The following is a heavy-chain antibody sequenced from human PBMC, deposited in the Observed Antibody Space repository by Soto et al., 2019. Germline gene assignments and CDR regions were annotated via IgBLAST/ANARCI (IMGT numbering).Heavy chain of an antibody. Sequence: SETLSHTCPFSGGSISSYYWIWIRQPPGKGLEWIGYIYYSGSTNYNPSLKSRVTISVDTSKNQFSLKLSSVTAADTAVYYCARAPGDYYFDYWGQGTLVTVSS. CDR3: ARAPGDYYFDY. D-gene: IGHD3-10*01. J-gene: IGHJ4*02. CDR1: GGSISSYY. CDR2: IYYSGST. V-gene: IGHV4-59*01.